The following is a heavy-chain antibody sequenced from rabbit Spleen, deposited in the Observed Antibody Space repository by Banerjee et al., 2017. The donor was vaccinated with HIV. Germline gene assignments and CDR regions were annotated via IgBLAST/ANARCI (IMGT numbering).Heavy chain of an antibody. CDR3: ARDTGSSFSSYGMDL. Sequence: QQQLEESGGGLVQPEGSLTLTCTASGFSFSGSYWMCWVRQAPGKGLEWIACTHAGFGTGTYSATWAKGRFTCSKTSSTTVTLQMTSLTVADTATYFCARDTGSSFSSYGMDLWGPGTLVTVS. D-gene: IGHD8-1*01. V-gene: IGHV1S45*01. CDR2: THAGFGTGT. J-gene: IGHJ6*01. CDR1: GFSFSGSYW.